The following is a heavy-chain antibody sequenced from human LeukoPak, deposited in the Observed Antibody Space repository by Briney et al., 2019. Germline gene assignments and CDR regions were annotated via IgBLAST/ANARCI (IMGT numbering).Heavy chain of an antibody. J-gene: IGHJ4*02. CDR3: ARDHGDYSFYY. CDR2: IYYSGTT. V-gene: IGHV4-59*01. D-gene: IGHD4-17*01. CDR1: GGTISNYY. Sequence: SETLSLTCTVSGGTISNYYWSWIRQPPGKGLEWIGYIYYSGTTKYNPSLKSRVTISVGTSTNQFTLKLSSVTAADTAVYYCARDHGDYSFYYWGQGTLVTVSS.